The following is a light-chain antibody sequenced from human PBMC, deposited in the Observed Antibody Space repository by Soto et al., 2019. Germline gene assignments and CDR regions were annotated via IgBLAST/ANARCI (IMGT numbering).Light chain of an antibody. J-gene: IGKJ1*01. V-gene: IGKV3-20*01. CDR3: QQYGSSGT. Sequence: EIVLTQSPGTLSLSPGERATLSCRASQSVSSLYLAWYQQKPGQAPRLLIYGASSRATGIPDRFSGSGSGTDFTLTISSLQSEDFAVYYCQQYGSSGTFGQGTKVDIK. CDR2: GAS. CDR1: QSVSSLY.